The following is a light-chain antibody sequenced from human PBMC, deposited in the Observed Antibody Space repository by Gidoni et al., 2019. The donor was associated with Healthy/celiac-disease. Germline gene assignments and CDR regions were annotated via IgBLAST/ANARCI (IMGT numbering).Light chain of an antibody. CDR1: QDISNY. CDR3: QQYDYLPRT. V-gene: IGKV1-33*01. Sequence: DIHMTQAPSCLPASVGDRVTIPCQASQDISNYLNWYQQKPEKATKLLNDDASNSETSVPTRTSGSGARADITFTISSLQPEVIATYCCQQYDYLPRTFGEGTKVEIK. CDR2: DAS. J-gene: IGKJ4*01.